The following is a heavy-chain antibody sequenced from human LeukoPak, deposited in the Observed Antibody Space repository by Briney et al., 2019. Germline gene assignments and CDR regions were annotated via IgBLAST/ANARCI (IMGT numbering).Heavy chain of an antibody. D-gene: IGHD3-10*01. J-gene: IGHJ4*02. CDR1: GGSISSYY. V-gene: IGHV4-4*07. Sequence: PSETLSLTCTVSGGSISSYYWSWIRQPAGKGLEWIGRIYTGGSTNYNPSLKSRVTMSVDTSKNQFSLKLSSVTAADTAVYYCAGPFPYYYGSGCYSPDYWGQGTLVTVSS. CDR2: IYTGGST. CDR3: AGPFPYYYGSGCYSPDY.